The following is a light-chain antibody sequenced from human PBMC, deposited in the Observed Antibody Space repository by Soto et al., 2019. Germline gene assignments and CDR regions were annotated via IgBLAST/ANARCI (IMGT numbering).Light chain of an antibody. CDR3: QQYNSYSIP. J-gene: IGKJ5*01. CDR1: QSISSC. CDR2: DAS. V-gene: IGKV1-5*01. Sequence: DIRMSQSPATVSAYKGDRVTIHCRASQSISSCLAWYQQKPGKAPKLLIYDASSLESGVPSRFSGSGSGTEFTLTISSLQPDDFATYYCQQYNSYSIPFGHVTR.